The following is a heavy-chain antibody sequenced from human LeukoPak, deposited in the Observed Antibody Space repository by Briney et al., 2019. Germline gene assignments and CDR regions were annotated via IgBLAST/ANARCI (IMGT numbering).Heavy chain of an antibody. J-gene: IGHJ4*02. CDR2: ISSSSSYI. Sequence: GGSLRLSCAASGFTFSSYSMNWVRQAPGKGLEWVSSISSSSSYIYYADSVKGRFTISRDNAKNSLYLQMNSLRAEDTAVYYCARDEYYYDSGGYYRDNYFDYWGQGTLVTVSS. CDR1: GFTFSSYS. CDR3: ARDEYYYDSGGYYRDNYFDY. V-gene: IGHV3-21*01. D-gene: IGHD3-22*01.